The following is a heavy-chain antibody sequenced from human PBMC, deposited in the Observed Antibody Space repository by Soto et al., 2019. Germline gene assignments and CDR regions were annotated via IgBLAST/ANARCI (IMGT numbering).Heavy chain of an antibody. V-gene: IGHV3-48*03. CDR1: GFTFNDFE. D-gene: IGHD3-10*01. Sequence: EVQLLESGGGLVQPGGSLRLSCGVSGFTFNDFEMNWVRQAPGKGLEWLAYIDGSGTTKKYADSVRGRFTISRDNPNNSPFLQMSSMSAAATSIYYSASGFGRFNHCGQGTVVSISS. CDR2: IDGSGTTK. CDR3: ASGFGRFNH. J-gene: IGHJ1*01.